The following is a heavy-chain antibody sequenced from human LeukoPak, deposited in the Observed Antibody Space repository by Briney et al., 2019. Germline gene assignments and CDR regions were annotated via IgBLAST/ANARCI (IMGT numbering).Heavy chain of an antibody. J-gene: IGHJ3*02. D-gene: IGHD2-15*01. CDR2: IHYSGST. Sequence: SETLSLTCTVSGGSISSRSYYWGWIRQPLGKGLEWIGSIHYSGSTYYNPSLKSRLTISVDTSKNQFSLKLSSVTAADTAVYYCARLYCSGGNCYGAFDIWGQGTMVTVSS. CDR1: GGSISSRSYY. V-gene: IGHV4-39*01. CDR3: ARLYCSGGNCYGAFDI.